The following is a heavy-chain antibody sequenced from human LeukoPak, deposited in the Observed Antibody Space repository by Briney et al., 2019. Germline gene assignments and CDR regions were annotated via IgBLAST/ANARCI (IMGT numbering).Heavy chain of an antibody. V-gene: IGHV4-39*01. CDR3: ARLTKGRYFDYIFDY. Sequence: SETLSLTCGVSGGSVSSSLNYWGWIRQPPGKGLEWIGNTYYTGSTYSNPTLKSRVTMSVDTSKNQLSLKLSSVTAADTAVYYCARLTKGRYFDYIFDYWGQGTLLTVSS. CDR2: TYYTGST. J-gene: IGHJ4*02. CDR1: GGSVSSSLNY. D-gene: IGHD3-9*01.